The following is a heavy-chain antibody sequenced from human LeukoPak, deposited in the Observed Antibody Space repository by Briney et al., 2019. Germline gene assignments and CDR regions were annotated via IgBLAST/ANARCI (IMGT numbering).Heavy chain of an antibody. CDR2: ISSSSSYI. J-gene: IGHJ3*02. CDR3: ARTNSSGWYPDAFDI. D-gene: IGHD6-19*01. CDR1: GFTFSSYS. Sequence: PGGSLRLSCAASGFTFSSYSMNWVRQAPGKGLEWVSSISSSSSYIYYADSVKGRFTISRDNAKNSLYLQMNSLRAEDTAVYYCARTNSSGWYPDAFDIWGQGTMVTVSS. V-gene: IGHV3-21*01.